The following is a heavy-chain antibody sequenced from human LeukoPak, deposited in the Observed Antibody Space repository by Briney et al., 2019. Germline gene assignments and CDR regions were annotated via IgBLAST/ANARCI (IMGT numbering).Heavy chain of an antibody. CDR3: ARERIAAAGTLEYYFDY. V-gene: IGHV1-69*05. Sequence: ASVKVSCKASGGTFSSYAISWVRQAPGQGLEWMGGIIPIFGTANYAQKFQGRVTITTDESTSTAYMELSSLRSEGTAVYYCARERIAAAGTLEYYFDYWGQGTLVTVSS. CDR1: GGTFSSYA. CDR2: IIPIFGTA. J-gene: IGHJ4*02. D-gene: IGHD6-13*01.